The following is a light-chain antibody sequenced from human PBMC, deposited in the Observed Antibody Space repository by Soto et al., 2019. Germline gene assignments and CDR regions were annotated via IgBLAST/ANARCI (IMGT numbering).Light chain of an antibody. CDR2: TNN. CDR1: SSNIGSNS. V-gene: IGLV1-44*01. J-gene: IGLJ2*01. Sequence: QSVLTQPPSASGTPGQRVTISCSGSSSNIGSNSVNWYQHLPGTAPRLLIFTNNRRPSGVPDRFSGSKSGTSASLAISGLQSEDEADYYCAAWDDSLSVVFGGGTQLTVL. CDR3: AAWDDSLSVV.